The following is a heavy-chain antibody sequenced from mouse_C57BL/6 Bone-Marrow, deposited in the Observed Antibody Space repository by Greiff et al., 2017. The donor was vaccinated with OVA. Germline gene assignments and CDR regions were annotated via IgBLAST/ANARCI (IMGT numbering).Heavy chain of an antibody. CDR2: IRLKSDNYAT. Sequence: EVKVEESGGGLVQPGGSMKLSCVASGFTFSNYWMNWVRQSPEKGLEWVAQIRLKSDNYATHYAESVKGRFTISRDDSKSSVYLQMNNLRAEDTGIYYCTAFLIYYYGSSLAYWGQGTLVTVSA. CDR1: GFTFSNYW. J-gene: IGHJ3*01. V-gene: IGHV6-3*01. D-gene: IGHD1-1*01. CDR3: TAFLIYYYGSSLAY.